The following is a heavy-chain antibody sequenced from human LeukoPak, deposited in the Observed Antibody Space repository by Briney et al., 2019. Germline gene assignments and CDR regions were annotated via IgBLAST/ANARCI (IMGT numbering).Heavy chain of an antibody. CDR1: GGSFSGYY. V-gene: IGHV4-34*01. CDR2: INHSGST. CDR3: ARGNYWFDY. D-gene: IGHD1-7*01. J-gene: IGHJ4*02. Sequence: PSETLSLTCAVYGGSFSGYYWSWIRQPPRKGLEWIGEINHSGSTNYNPSLKSRVTISVDTSKNQFSLKLSSVTAADTAVYYCARGNYWFDYWGQGTLVTVSS.